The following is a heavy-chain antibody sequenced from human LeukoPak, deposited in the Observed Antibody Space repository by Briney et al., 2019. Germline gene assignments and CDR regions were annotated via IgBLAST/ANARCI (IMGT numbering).Heavy chain of an antibody. J-gene: IGHJ4*02. CDR1: GFTFSSYS. V-gene: IGHV3-21*06. CDR2: ISSSAYI. D-gene: IGHD3-10*01. Sequence: GGSLRLSCAASGFTFSSYSMNWVRQAPGKGLEWVSSISSSAYIYYADSVKGRFTISRDNAKNSLYLQMNSLRAEDTAVYYCARDLFGSGSFYGFWGQGTLVTVSS. CDR3: ARDLFGSGSFYGF.